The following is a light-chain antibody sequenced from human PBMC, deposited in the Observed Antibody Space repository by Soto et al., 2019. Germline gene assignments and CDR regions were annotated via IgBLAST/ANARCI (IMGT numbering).Light chain of an antibody. V-gene: IGLV1-47*01. J-gene: IGLJ1*01. CDR1: SSNIGSNY. CDR3: AAWADSLSEHYV. CDR2: RNN. Sequence: SVLTQPPSASRTPGQRVTISFSGSSSNIGSNYVYWYQHLPGTAPKLLIYRNNQRPSGAPDRFSSSKSGTSPSLSISGLRSEDEAEYYCAAWADSLSEHYVFGAGTKATVL.